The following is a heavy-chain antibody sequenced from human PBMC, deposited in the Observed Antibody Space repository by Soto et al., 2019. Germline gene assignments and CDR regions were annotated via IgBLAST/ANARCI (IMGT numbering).Heavy chain of an antibody. CDR3: ARGRGIAVAGRKYYYYMDV. J-gene: IGHJ6*03. CDR1: GGSFSGYY. D-gene: IGHD6-19*01. Sequence: SETLSLTCAVYGGSFSGYYWSWIRQPPGKGLEWIGEINHSGSTNYNPSLKSRVTISVDTSKNQFSLKLSSVTAADTAVYYCARGRGIAVAGRKYYYYMDVWGKGTTVTVSS. CDR2: INHSGST. V-gene: IGHV4-34*01.